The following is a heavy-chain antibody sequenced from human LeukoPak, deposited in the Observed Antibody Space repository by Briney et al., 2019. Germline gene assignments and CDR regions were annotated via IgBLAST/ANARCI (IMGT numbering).Heavy chain of an antibody. V-gene: IGHV4-59*11. D-gene: IGHD3-22*01. CDR3: ARGGYYYDSNGYNWFDP. CDR2: IYYTGST. Sequence: PSETLSLTCTVSGGSIGSHTWSWIRQPPGKGLEWIGYIYYTGSTDYNPSLKSRVTMSVDTSKNQFSLELSSVTAAATAIYYCARGGYYYDSNGYNWFDPWGQGTLVTVSS. J-gene: IGHJ5*02. CDR1: GGSIGSHT.